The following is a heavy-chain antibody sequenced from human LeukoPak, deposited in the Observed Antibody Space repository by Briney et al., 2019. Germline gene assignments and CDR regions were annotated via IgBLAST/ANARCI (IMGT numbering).Heavy chain of an antibody. J-gene: IGHJ4*02. CDR1: GFTFSSYS. CDR3: ARSKEQQLAKGPFDY. Sequence: PGGSLRLSCAASGFTFSSYSMNWVRQAPGKGLEWVSSISSSSSYIYYADSVKGRFTISRDNAKNSLYLQMNSLRAEDTALYYCARSKEQQLAKGPFDYWGQGTLVTVSS. D-gene: IGHD6-13*01. CDR2: ISSSSSYI. V-gene: IGHV3-21*01.